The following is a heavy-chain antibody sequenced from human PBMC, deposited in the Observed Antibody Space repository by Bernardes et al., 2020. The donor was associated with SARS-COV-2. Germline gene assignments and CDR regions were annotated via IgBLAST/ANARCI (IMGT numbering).Heavy chain of an antibody. V-gene: IGHV3-53*01. CDR3: ARHLPYYYDASGPLA. CDR1: GFSVDINY. Sequence: GGSLRLSCAASGFSVDINYMSWVRQGPGKGLEWVSVIYSDASTYYAESVKGRFTISRDNSKNTLYLQMNSLRVDDTAVYYCARHLPYYYDASGPLAWGQGTTVTLSS. J-gene: IGHJ6*02. CDR2: IYSDAST. D-gene: IGHD3-22*01.